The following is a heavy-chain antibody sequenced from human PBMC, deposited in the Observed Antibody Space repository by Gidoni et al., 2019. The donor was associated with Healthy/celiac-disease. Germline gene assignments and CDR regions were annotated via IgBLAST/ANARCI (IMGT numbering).Heavy chain of an antibody. CDR1: GFTFSSYS. Sequence: EVQLVESGGGLVKPGGSLRLSCAASGFTFSSYSMNWVRQAPGKGLEWFSSISSSGSYIYYADSVKGRFTISRDNAKNSLYLQMNSLRAEDTAVYYCARASLGGAMITFGGVIAPFDYWGQGTLVTVSS. D-gene: IGHD3-16*02. CDR2: ISSSGSYI. CDR3: ARASLGGAMITFGGVIAPFDY. V-gene: IGHV3-21*01. J-gene: IGHJ4*02.